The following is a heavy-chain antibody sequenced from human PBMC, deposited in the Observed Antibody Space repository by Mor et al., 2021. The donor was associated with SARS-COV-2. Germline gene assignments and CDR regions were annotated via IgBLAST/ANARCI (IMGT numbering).Heavy chain of an antibody. CDR2: ISSSSYT. Sequence: MSWIRQAPGKGLEWVSYISSSSYTNYADSVKGRFTISRDNAKNSLYLQMNSLRAEDTAVYYCARAPTYYYYGMDVWGQGTT. V-gene: IGHV3-11*05. CDR3: ARAPTYYYYGMDV. J-gene: IGHJ6*02.